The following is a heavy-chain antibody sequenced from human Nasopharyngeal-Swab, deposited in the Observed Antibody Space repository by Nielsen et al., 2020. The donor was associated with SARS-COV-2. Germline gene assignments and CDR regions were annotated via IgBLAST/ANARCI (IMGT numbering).Heavy chain of an antibody. Sequence: ASVKVSCKASGYTFTGYYMHWVRQAPGQGLEWMGRINPNSGGTNYAQKFQGRVTMTRDTSISTAYTELSRLRSDDTAVYYCAREIGEDEDLDYWGQGTLVTVSS. V-gene: IGHV1-2*06. CDR1: GYTFTGYY. D-gene: IGHD3-3*01. CDR2: INPNSGGT. J-gene: IGHJ4*02. CDR3: AREIGEDEDLDY.